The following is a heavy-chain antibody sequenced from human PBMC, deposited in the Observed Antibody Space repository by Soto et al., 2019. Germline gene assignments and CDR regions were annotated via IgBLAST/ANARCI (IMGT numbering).Heavy chain of an antibody. Sequence: SETLSLTCSVSGGSISNYYWNWIRQTPGKGLEWIGYIYSSGSTHYNPSLQNRVTISIDTSKNQVSLKVNSVTAADTAVYYCARDHPHSYGVYYFDYWGQGTPVTVSS. V-gene: IGHV4-59*01. CDR2: IYSSGST. D-gene: IGHD5-18*01. CDR3: ARDHPHSYGVYYFDY. J-gene: IGHJ4*02. CDR1: GGSISNYY.